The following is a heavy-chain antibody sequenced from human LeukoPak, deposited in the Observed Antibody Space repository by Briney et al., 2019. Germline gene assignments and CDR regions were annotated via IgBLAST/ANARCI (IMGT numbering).Heavy chain of an antibody. CDR3: ARDLTGYSTGWYVLYYFDY. J-gene: IGHJ4*02. Sequence: GGSLRLSCAASEFTFSTYSMNWVRRAPGKGLEWISFISSSSSTIYYADSVKGRFTVSRDNAKNSLYLQMNSLGAEDTAVYYCARDLTGYSTGWYVLYYFDYWGQGTLVTVFS. CDR2: ISSSSSTI. D-gene: IGHD6-19*01. V-gene: IGHV3-48*04. CDR1: EFTFSTYS.